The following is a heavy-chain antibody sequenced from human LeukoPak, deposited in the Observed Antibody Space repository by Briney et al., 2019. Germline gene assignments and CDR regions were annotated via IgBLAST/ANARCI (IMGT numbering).Heavy chain of an antibody. CDR3: AKEHVLKGTADF. D-gene: IGHD1-7*01. J-gene: IGHJ4*02. Sequence: GGSLRLSCAASGFAFSSYGIHWVRQAPGKGLDWVGVVSYDGSNKYYADSVKGRFIISRDNSENTLYLQMNGLRVEDTAVYYCAKEHVLKGTADFWGQGTLVTVSS. CDR2: VSYDGSNK. CDR1: GFAFSSYG. V-gene: IGHV3-30*18.